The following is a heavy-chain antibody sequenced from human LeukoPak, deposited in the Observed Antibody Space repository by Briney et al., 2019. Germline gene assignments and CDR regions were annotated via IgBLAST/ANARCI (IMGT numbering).Heavy chain of an antibody. J-gene: IGHJ3*02. CDR2: INPSGGST. V-gene: IGHV1-46*01. CDR1: GYTFTSYY. D-gene: IGHD3-3*01. CDR3: ARDLKAFTTLRFWDI. Sequence: ASVKVSCKASGYTFTSYYMHWVRQAPGQGLEWMGIINPSGGSTSYAQKFQGRVTMTRDTSTSTVYMELSSLRSEDTAVYYCARDLKAFTTLRFWDIWGQGTMVTVSS.